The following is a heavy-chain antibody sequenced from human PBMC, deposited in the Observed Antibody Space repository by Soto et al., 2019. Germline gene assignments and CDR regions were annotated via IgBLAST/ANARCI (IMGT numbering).Heavy chain of an antibody. CDR2: INHSGST. J-gene: IGHJ4*02. CDR3: ARVQWFGMDGRY. CDR1: GGSFSGYY. Sequence: QVQLQQWGAGLLKPSETLSLTCAVYGGSFSGYYWSWIRQPPGKGLEWIGEINHSGSTIYNPSLESRVTISVDTCKNQFSLKLSSVTAADTAVYYCARVQWFGMDGRYWGQGTLVTVSS. V-gene: IGHV4-34*02. D-gene: IGHD3-10*01.